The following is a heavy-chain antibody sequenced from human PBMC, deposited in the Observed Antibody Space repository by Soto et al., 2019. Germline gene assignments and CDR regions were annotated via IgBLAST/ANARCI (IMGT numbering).Heavy chain of an antibody. J-gene: IGHJ3*02. Sequence: PGGSLRLSCAASGFTFSSYAMSWVRQAPGKGLEWVSGISGRGSSTYYADSVKGRFTISRDNSKNTLYLQMNSLRAEDTAVYYCASKVYYSSGPIRPDAFDIWGQGTMVTVSS. D-gene: IGHD3-22*01. V-gene: IGHV3-23*01. CDR1: GFTFSSYA. CDR3: ASKVYYSSGPIRPDAFDI. CDR2: ISGRGSST.